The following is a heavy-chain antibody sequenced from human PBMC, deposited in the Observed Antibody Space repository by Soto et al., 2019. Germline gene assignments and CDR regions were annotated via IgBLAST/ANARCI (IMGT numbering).Heavy chain of an antibody. D-gene: IGHD1-26*01. CDR2: INPSGGST. Sequence: ASVKVSCKASGYTFTSYYMHWVRQAPGQGLEWMGIINPSGGSTSYAQKFQGRVTMTRDTSTSTVYMELSSLRSEDTAVYYCARDRLTWELPYYYYYGMDFSGQGTTVTVSS. CDR3: ARDRLTWELPYYYYYGMDF. V-gene: IGHV1-46*01. CDR1: GYTFTSYY. J-gene: IGHJ6*02.